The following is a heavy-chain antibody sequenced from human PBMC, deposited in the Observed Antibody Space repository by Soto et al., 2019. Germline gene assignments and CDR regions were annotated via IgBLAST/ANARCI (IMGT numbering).Heavy chain of an antibody. Sequence: PGGSLRLSCAASGFSFSNYGMHWVRQAPGKGLEWVAVISYDGSSKYHADSVKGRFTISRDNSKNTLHLQMNSLRAEDTAVYYCSKDRRGGRAALDSWGQGTPVTVSS. J-gene: IGHJ4*02. D-gene: IGHD2-15*01. CDR1: GFSFSNYG. V-gene: IGHV3-30*18. CDR3: SKDRRGGRAALDS. CDR2: ISYDGSSK.